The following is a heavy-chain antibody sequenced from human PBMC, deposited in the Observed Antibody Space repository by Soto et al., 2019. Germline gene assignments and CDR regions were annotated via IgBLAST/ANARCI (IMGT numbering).Heavy chain of an antibody. Sequence: SETLSLTCTVSGGSISSYYWSWIRQPPGKGLEWIGYIYYSGSTNYNPSLKSRVTISVDTSKNQFSLKLSSVTAADTAVYYCARHVKYDFWSGYYEYYYYMDVWGKGTTVTVSS. V-gene: IGHV4-59*08. J-gene: IGHJ6*03. D-gene: IGHD3-3*01. CDR3: ARHVKYDFWSGYYEYYYYMDV. CDR2: IYYSGST. CDR1: GGSISSYY.